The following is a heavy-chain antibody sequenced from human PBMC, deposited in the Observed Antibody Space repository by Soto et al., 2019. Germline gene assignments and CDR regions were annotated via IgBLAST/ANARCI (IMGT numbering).Heavy chain of an antibody. CDR3: ARDRFAGTTGGYYYYYGTDV. CDR2: IYYSGST. J-gene: IGHJ6*02. CDR1: GGSVSSGSYY. Sequence: SETLSLTCTVSGGSVSSGSYYWSWIRQPPGKGLEWIGYIYYSGSTNYNPSLKSRVTISVDTSKNQFSLKLSSVTAADTAVYYCARDRFAGTTGGYYYYYGTDVWGQGTTVTVSS. D-gene: IGHD1-7*01. V-gene: IGHV4-61*01.